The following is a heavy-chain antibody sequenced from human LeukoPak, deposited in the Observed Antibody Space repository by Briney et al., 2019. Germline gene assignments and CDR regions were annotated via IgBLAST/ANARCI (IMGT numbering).Heavy chain of an antibody. J-gene: IGHJ3*02. CDR1: GYTFTGYY. Sequence: ASVKVSCKASGYTFTGYYMHWVRQAPGQGLEWMGWINPNSGGTNYAQKFQGRVTMTRDTSISTAYMELSRLRSDDTAVYYCARDCGRWGHDAFDIRGQGTMVTVSS. D-gene: IGHD7-27*01. CDR3: ARDCGRWGHDAFDI. V-gene: IGHV1-2*02. CDR2: INPNSGGT.